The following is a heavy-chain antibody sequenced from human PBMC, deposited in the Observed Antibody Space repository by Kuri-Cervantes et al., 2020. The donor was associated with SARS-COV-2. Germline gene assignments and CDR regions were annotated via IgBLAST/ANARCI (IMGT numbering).Heavy chain of an antibody. Sequence: ESLKISCTVSGGSISSSSYYWGWIRQPPVKGLEWIGSIYYSGSTYYNPSLKSRVTISVDTSKNQFSLKLSSVTAADTAVYYCARHRKIRFLEWLSPFDYWGQGTLVTVSS. V-gene: IGHV4-39*01. J-gene: IGHJ4*02. CDR3: ARHRKIRFLEWLSPFDY. CDR2: IYYSGST. CDR1: GGSISSSSYY. D-gene: IGHD3-3*01.